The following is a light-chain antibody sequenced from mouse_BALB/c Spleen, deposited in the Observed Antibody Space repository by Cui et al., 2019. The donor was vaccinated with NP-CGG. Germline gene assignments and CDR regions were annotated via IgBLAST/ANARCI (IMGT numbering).Light chain of an antibody. CDR2: GTK. CDR3: ALWYSNHWV. V-gene: IGLV1*01. Sequence: HAVFTHESVLTTSPGETVTLTCRSSTGAVTTSNYANWVQEKPDHLFTGLIGGTKNRAPGVPARFSGSLIGDKAALTIAGAQTEDEAIYFCALWYSNHWVFGGGTKLTVL. CDR1: TGAVTTSNY. J-gene: IGLJ1*01.